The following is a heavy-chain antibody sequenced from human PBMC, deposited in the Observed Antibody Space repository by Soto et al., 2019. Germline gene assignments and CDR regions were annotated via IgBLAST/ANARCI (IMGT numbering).Heavy chain of an antibody. CDR2: IYYSGST. CDR3: ARGYCSSTRCDGYYYYYYGMDV. Sequence: QVQLQESGPGLVKPSQTLSLTCTVSGGSISSGGYYWSWIRQHPGKGLEWIGYIYYSGSTYYNPSHKRPVTISVDPTKNQYSLNLRSQTAADTAVYYCARGYCSSTRCDGYYYYYYGMDVWGQGTTVTVTS. V-gene: IGHV4-31*01. J-gene: IGHJ6*02. D-gene: IGHD2-2*01. CDR1: GGSISSGGYY.